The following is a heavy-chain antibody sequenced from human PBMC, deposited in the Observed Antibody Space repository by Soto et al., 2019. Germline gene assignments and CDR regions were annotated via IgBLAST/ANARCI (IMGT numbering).Heavy chain of an antibody. J-gene: IGHJ4*02. CDR2: IGGSTGNR. CDR1: GFTFISYT. Sequence: GGSLRLSCAASGFTFISYTIILFRQAPGKGLEWVSSIGGSTGNRYYADSVKGRFTISRDNSKNTLYLQMDSLRAEDTATYYCAKGPRVSSSSAYWGQGTLVTVSS. D-gene: IGHD6-6*01. CDR3: AKGPRVSSSSAY. V-gene: IGHV3-23*01.